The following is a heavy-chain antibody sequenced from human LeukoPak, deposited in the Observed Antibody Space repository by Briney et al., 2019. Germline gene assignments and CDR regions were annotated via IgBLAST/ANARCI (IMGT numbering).Heavy chain of an antibody. J-gene: IGHJ4*02. CDR2: ISGSGGST. Sequence: GGSLRLSCAASGFTFSSYGMGWVRQAPGKGLEWVSAISGSGGSTYYADSVKGRFTISRDNSKNTLYLQMNSLRAEDTAVYYCAKNALVVISPYYFDYWGQGTLVTVSS. CDR3: AKNALVVISPYYFDY. CDR1: GFTFSSYG. D-gene: IGHD3-22*01. V-gene: IGHV3-23*01.